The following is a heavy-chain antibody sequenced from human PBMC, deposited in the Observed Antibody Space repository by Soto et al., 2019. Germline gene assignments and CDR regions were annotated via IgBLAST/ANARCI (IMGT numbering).Heavy chain of an antibody. CDR2: ISYDGSNK. V-gene: IGHV3-30*18. CDR3: AKEGRPGYSFRYCFDY. D-gene: IGHD5-18*01. CDR1: GFTFSSYG. J-gene: IGHJ4*02. Sequence: PGGSLRLSCAASGFTFSSYGMHWVRQAPGKGLEWVAVISYDGSNKYYADSVKGRFTISRDNSKNTLYLQMYSLRAEDTAVYYCAKEGRPGYSFRYCFDYWGQGTLVTVSS.